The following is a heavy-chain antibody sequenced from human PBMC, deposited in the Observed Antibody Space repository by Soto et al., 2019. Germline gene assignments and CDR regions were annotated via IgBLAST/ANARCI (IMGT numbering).Heavy chain of an antibody. Sequence: SQTLSLTCAIAGDSVSSNTAAWNWIRSSPSRGLEWLGRTYYRSNWRHDYAVSVRSRITVNPDTSKNHFSLQLNSVTPDDTAVYYCARGVAGSGFDLWGQGTLVTVSS. CDR2: TYYRSNWRH. D-gene: IGHD6-19*01. V-gene: IGHV6-1*01. CDR1: GDSVSSNTAA. J-gene: IGHJ4*02. CDR3: ARGVAGSGFDL.